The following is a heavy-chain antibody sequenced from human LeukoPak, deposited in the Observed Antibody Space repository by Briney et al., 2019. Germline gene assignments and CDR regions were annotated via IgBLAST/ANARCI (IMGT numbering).Heavy chain of an antibody. V-gene: IGHV1-69*02. CDR1: GGTFSSYT. CDR2: IIPILGIA. J-gene: IGHJ4*02. Sequence: GASVKVSCKASGGTFSSYTISWVRQATGLALEWMGRIIPILGIANYAQKFQGRTTITADKSTSTAYMELSSLRFEDTAVYYCASTAPAATKVYWGQGTLVTVSS. CDR3: ASTAPAATKVY. D-gene: IGHD2-15*01.